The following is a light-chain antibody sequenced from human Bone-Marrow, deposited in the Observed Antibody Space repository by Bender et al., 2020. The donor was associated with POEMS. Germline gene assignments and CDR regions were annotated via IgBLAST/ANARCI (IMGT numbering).Light chain of an antibody. J-gene: IGLJ2*01. Sequence: SYEVTQPPSVSVSPGQTASITCSGDDLGDKYVAWYQQKPGQSPVLVIYQDTKRPSGIPERFSGSNSGNTATLTISGTQAMDEADYYCQAWDTYSVIFGGWTKVTVL. CDR2: QDT. CDR1: DLGDKY. CDR3: QAWDTYSVI. V-gene: IGLV3-1*01.